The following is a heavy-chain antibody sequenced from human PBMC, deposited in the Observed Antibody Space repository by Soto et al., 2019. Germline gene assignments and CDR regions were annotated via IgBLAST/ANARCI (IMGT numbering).Heavy chain of an antibody. CDR2: INHSGST. D-gene: IGHD3-9*01. Sequence: LSLTCAVYGGSFSGYYWSWIRQPPGKGLEWIGEINHSGSTNYNPSLKSRDTISVDTSKNQFSLKLSSVTAADTAVYYYARALNYDILTGYYWISPFDYWGQGTLVTVSS. V-gene: IGHV4-34*01. CDR3: ARALNYDILTGYYWISPFDY. CDR1: GGSFSGYY. J-gene: IGHJ4*02.